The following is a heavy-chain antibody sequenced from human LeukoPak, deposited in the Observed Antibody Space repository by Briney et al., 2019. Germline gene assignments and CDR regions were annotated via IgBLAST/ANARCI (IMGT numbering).Heavy chain of an antibody. CDR3: ARGRNDYDYVWGSPRVFDY. CDR2: INHSGST. D-gene: IGHD3-16*01. Sequence: SETLSLTCAVSGGSFSSYYWSWIRQPPGKGLEWIGEINHSGSTNYNPSLKSRVTISVDTSKNQFSLKLSSVTAADTAVDYCARGRNDYDYVWGSPRVFDYWGQGTLVTVSS. J-gene: IGHJ4*02. CDR1: GGSFSSYY. V-gene: IGHV4-34*01.